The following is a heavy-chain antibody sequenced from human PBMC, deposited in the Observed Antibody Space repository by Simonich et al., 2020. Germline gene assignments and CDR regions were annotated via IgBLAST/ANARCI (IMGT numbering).Heavy chain of an antibody. CDR3: AKDLGERITMIVVVIDAFDI. D-gene: IGHD3-22*01. CDR2: ISGSGGST. CDR1: GFTFRSYA. Sequence: GGGLVQPGGSLRLSCAASGFTFRSYAMSWVRQAPGKGVEWVSAISGSGGSTYYADSVKGRFTISRDNSKNTLYLQMNSLRAEDTAVYYCAKDLGERITMIVVVIDAFDIWGQGTMVTVSS. V-gene: IGHV3-23*01. J-gene: IGHJ3*02.